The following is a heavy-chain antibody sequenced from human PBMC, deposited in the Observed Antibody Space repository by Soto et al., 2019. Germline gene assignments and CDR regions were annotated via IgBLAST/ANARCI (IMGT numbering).Heavy chain of an antibody. D-gene: IGHD1-1*01. J-gene: IGHJ6*02. CDR1: GYTFYSYW. CDR3: ASGDLAWNGDNYYYYYGMDV. V-gene: IGHV5-51*01. Sequence: AGESLKISCKGSGYTFYSYWIAWVRQVPGKGLEWMGIIYPGDSDTRYSPSFQGQVTISADKSINTAYLQWSSLKASDTAMYYCASGDLAWNGDNYYYYYGMDVWGQGTTVTVSS. CDR2: IYPGDSDT.